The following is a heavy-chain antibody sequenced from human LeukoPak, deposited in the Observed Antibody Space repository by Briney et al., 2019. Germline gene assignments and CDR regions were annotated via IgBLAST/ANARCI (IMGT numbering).Heavy chain of an antibody. J-gene: IGHJ4*02. CDR2: IWFDGSQT. V-gene: IGHV3-33*01. CDR3: ARAMGSGGYLVDY. D-gene: IGHD3-10*01. CDR1: GFAFSSDA. Sequence: PGGSLRLSCAASGFAFSSDAMHWVRQVPGKGLEWVAMIWFDGSQTRYVDSVKGRFTISRDNSKSTLFLQMNGLRAEDTAVYYCARAMGSGGYLVDYWGQGTLVTVSS.